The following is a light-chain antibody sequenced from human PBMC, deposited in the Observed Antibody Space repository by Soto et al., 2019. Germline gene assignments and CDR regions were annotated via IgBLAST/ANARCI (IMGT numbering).Light chain of an antibody. CDR3: QQYGSPPYT. CDR2: GAS. Sequence: ETVLTQSPDTLSLSPGERATLSCRASQSVISSYLVWYHQRPGQPPRLLMYGASHRSTGVPDRFSGRGSGTDFTLSISRLEPGDYGVYYCQQYGSPPYTLGQGPKLQL. J-gene: IGKJ2*01. CDR1: QSVISSY. V-gene: IGKV3-20*01.